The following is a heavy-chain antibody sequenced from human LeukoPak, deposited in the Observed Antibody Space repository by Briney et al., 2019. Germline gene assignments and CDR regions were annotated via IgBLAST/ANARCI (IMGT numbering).Heavy chain of an antibody. V-gene: IGHV1-69*01. CDR1: GGTFCSYA. J-gene: IGHJ5*02. CDR3: ARSRENWFDP. Sequence: ASVKVSCKASGGTFCSYAISWVRQAPGQGLEWMGGIIPIFGTANYAQKFQGRVTITADESTSTAYMELSSLRSEDTAVYYCARSRENWFDPWGQGTLVTVSS. CDR2: IIPIFGTA.